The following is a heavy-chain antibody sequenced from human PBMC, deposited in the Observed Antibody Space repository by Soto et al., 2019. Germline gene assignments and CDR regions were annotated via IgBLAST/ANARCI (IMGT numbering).Heavy chain of an antibody. J-gene: IGHJ5*02. V-gene: IGHV5-51*01. CDR3: ATRAEYYDFWSGYYGA. CDR2: IYPSDSDT. CDR1: GYSFSTSW. D-gene: IGHD3-3*01. Sequence: GESPKISCKGSGYSFSTSWIGWVRQMSGKGLEWMGTIYPSDSDTRYSPSFQGQVIISADKSTSTAYLQWRSLKASDTAMYYCATRAEYYDFWSGYYGAWGQGTLVTVSS.